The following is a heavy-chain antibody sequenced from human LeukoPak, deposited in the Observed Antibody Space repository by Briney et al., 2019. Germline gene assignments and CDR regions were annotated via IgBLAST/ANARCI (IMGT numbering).Heavy chain of an antibody. CDR1: GYTFTGYY. Sequence: GASVKVSCKASGYTFTGYYMHWVRQAPGHRLEWMGWINPNSGGTNYAQKFQGRVTMTRDTSISTAYMELSRVRSDDTAVYYCARDFREMATIKSYYYYYCMDVWGKGTTVTVSS. D-gene: IGHD5-24*01. CDR3: ARDFREMATIKSYYYYYCMDV. V-gene: IGHV1-2*02. J-gene: IGHJ6*03. CDR2: INPNSGGT.